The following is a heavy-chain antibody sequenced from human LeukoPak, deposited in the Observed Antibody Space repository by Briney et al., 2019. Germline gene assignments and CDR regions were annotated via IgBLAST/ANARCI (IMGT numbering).Heavy chain of an antibody. V-gene: IGHV3-64*01. CDR2: ISSNGGST. J-gene: IGHJ4*02. D-gene: IGHD3-22*01. CDR1: GFTFSSYA. CDR3: ARGRSEYYDSSGLFDY. Sequence: PGGSLRLSCAASGFTFSSYAMHWVRQAPGKGLEYVSAISSNGGSTYYANSVKGRFTNSRDNSKNTLYLQMGSLRAEDMAVYYCARGRSEYYDSSGLFDYWGQGTLVTVSS.